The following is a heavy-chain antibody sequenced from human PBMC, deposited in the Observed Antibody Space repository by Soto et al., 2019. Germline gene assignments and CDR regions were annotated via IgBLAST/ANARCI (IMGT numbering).Heavy chain of an antibody. CDR2: ISGSGDTT. CDR3: AKVKTWTYLDF. CDR1: GFAFTNYA. J-gene: IGHJ4*02. V-gene: IGHV3-23*01. Sequence: GGSLRLSCAASGFAFTNYAMTWVRQAPGRGLEWVSSISGSGDTTYYADAVEGRFTISRDNSKSTLYLQMDSLRAEDTALYYCAKVKTWTYLDFWGQGALVTVSS.